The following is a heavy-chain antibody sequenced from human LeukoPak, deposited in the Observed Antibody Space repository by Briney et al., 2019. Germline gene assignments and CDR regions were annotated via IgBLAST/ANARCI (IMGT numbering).Heavy chain of an antibody. J-gene: IGHJ4*02. V-gene: IGHV1-24*01. CDR2: FDPEDGET. Sequence: ASVKVSCKVSGYTLTELSMHWVRQAPGKGLEWMGGFDPEDGETIYAQKFQGRVTMTEDTSTDTAYMQLSSLRSEDTAVYYCATVAYSSSSFLDYWGQGTLVTVSS. CDR3: ATVAYSSSSFLDY. CDR1: GYTLTELS. D-gene: IGHD6-6*01.